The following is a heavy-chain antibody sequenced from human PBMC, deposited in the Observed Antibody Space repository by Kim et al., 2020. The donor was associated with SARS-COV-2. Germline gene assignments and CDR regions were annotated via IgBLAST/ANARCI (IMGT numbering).Heavy chain of an antibody. CDR1: GFTFIGHA. V-gene: IGHV3-23*01. D-gene: IGHD2-2*03. J-gene: IGHJ4*02. Sequence: GGSLRLSCTTSGFTFIGHAMSWVRQAPGQGLEWVSSTDGSDGTTYYVDSVKGRLTISRDDAKNTLYLQMRAFRADDTATYYCMKGGWGWIWDHWGQGTL. CDR3: MKGGWGWIWDH. CDR2: TDGSDGTT.